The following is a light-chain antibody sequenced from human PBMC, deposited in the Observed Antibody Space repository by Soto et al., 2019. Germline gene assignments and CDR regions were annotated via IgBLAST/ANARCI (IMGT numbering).Light chain of an antibody. CDR2: GAS. CDR1: QSVSSSY. V-gene: IGKV3-20*01. Sequence: EIVLTQSPGTLSLSPGERATLSCRASQSVSSSYLAWYQQKPGQAPRLLIYGASSRATGIPDRFSGSGSGTDFTLTISRLEPEDCAVYYCQHYGSSLGVTFGGGTKVEIK. J-gene: IGKJ4*01. CDR3: QHYGSSLGVT.